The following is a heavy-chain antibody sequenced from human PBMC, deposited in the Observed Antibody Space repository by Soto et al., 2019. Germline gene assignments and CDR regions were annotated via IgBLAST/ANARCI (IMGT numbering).Heavy chain of an antibody. Sequence: SLGLSCAASGFIFTRYSMNWVRQAPGKGLEWVSSISSTTNYIYYGDSMKGRFTISRDNAKDSLYLEMNSLRAEDTAVYYCARESEDLTSNFDYWGQGTLVTVSS. CDR1: GFIFTRYS. CDR2: ISSTTNYI. CDR3: ARESEDLTSNFDY. J-gene: IGHJ4*02. V-gene: IGHV3-21*01.